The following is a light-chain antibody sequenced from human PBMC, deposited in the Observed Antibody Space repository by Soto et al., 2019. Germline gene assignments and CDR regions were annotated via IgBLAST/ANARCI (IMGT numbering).Light chain of an antibody. CDR1: SSDVGAYNY. Sequence: QSALTQPPSASGSPGQSVTISCTGTSSDVGAYNYVSWYQQHPGKAPKLMIYEVSKRPSGVPDRFSASKSGNTASLTVSGLQADDEGDYYCSSYAGGNNWVFGGGTKLTVL. CDR3: SSYAGGNNWV. CDR2: EVS. J-gene: IGLJ3*02. V-gene: IGLV2-8*01.